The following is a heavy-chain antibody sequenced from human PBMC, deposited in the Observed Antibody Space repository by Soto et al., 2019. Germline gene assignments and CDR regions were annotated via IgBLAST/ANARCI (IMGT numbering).Heavy chain of an antibody. J-gene: IGHJ4*02. CDR3: ARHSGYDYVFDY. D-gene: IGHD5-12*01. Sequence: ASVKVSCKASGYTFTGYYIRWVRQAPGQGLEWMGWINPNNGDTNYAQKFQGRVSMTRDTSTSTAYMELSSLRFDDTAVYYCARHSGYDYVFDYWGQGTLVTVS. CDR2: INPNNGDT. V-gene: IGHV1-2*02. CDR1: GYTFTGYY.